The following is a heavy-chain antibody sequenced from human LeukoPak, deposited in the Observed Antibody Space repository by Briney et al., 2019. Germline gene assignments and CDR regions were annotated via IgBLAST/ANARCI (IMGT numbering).Heavy chain of an antibody. CDR3: ARRGWELLDAFDI. D-gene: IGHD1-26*01. V-gene: IGHV4-34*01. Sequence: SETLSLTCAVYGGSFSGYYWSWIRQPPGKRLEWIGEINHSGSTNYNPSLKSRVTISVDASKNQFSLKLSSVTAADTAVYYCARRGWELLDAFDIWGQGTMVTVSS. J-gene: IGHJ3*02. CDR2: INHSGST. CDR1: GGSFSGYY.